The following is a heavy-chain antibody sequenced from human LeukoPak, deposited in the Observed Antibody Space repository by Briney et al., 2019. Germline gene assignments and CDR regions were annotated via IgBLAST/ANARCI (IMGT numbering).Heavy chain of an antibody. D-gene: IGHD3-3*01. CDR2: INDSGSP. V-gene: IGHV4-34*01. CDR1: GGSFSGYH. CDR3: ARDRAGGLRFVEWLSAFDY. Sequence: SETLSLTCAVYGGSFSGYHWTWIRQPPGKGLDWIGEINDSGSPIYNPSLRNRVTISVDMSKNQFSVNLTSVTAADTAVYYCARDRAGGLRFVEWLSAFDYWGQGTLVTVSS. J-gene: IGHJ4*02.